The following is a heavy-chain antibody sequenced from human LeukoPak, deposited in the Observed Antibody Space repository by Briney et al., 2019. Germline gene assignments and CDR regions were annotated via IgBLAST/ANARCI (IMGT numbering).Heavy chain of an antibody. CDR2: IYYSGST. J-gene: IGHJ5*02. D-gene: IGHD6-13*01. CDR3: ARRGYSTCWFDP. Sequence: PSETLSLTCTASGGSISSNNYYWGWIRQPPGKGLEWIGSIYYSGSTYYNPSLKSRVTISVDTSKNQFSLKLSSVTAVDTAVYFCARRGYSTCWFDPWGRGTLVTVSS. V-gene: IGHV4-39*01. CDR1: GGSISSNNYY.